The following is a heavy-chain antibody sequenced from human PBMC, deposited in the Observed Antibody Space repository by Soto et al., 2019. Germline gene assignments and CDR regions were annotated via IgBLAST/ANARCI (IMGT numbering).Heavy chain of an antibody. V-gene: IGHV1-8*01. CDR3: ARPYEIGPTRRVKYFQH. J-gene: IGHJ1*01. CDR1: GYTFTSYD. D-gene: IGHD3-3*01. Sequence: QVQLVQSGAEVKKPGASVKVSCKASGYTFTSYDINWVRQATGQGLEWMGWMNPNSGNTGYAQKFQGRVTMNRNTSIITAYMERSSLRSEDTAVYYCARPYEIGPTRRVKYFQHWGQGTLVTVSS. CDR2: MNPNSGNT.